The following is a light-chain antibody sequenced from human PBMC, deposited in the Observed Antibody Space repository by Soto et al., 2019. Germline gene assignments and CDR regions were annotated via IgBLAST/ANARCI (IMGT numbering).Light chain of an antibody. CDR1: SSDDGGYNH. Sequence: QSALTQPASVSESPGQSITISCAGTSSDDGGYNHVSGYQQHAHKAPKLLIHQGSKRPSGVSNRFSGSKSGNTASLTISGLQAEDEADYYCTSYTSISTYVFGTGTKVTVL. CDR3: TSYTSISTYV. CDR2: QGS. J-gene: IGLJ1*01. V-gene: IGLV2-14*01.